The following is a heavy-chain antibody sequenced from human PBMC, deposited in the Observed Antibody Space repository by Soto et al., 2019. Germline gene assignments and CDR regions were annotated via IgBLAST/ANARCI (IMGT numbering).Heavy chain of an antibody. V-gene: IGHV4-39*01. D-gene: IGHD3-10*01. CDR2: IYYSGST. CDR1: GGSISSSSYY. Sequence: QLQLQESGPGLVKPSETLSLTCTVSGGSISSSSYYWGWIRQPPGKGLEWIGTIYYSGSTYYNPSLKSRVTISVDTSKNQFSLKLSSVTAADTAVYYCARPRQEWGYGSGRLNWFDPWGQGTLVTVSS. CDR3: ARPRQEWGYGSGRLNWFDP. J-gene: IGHJ5*02.